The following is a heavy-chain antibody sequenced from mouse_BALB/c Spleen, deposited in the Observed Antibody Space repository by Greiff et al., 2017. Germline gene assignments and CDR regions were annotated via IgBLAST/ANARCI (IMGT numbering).Heavy chain of an antibody. CDR3: ARRTTVVATGGYFDV. J-gene: IGHJ1*01. V-gene: IGHV5-6*02. Sequence: DVMLVESGGDLVKPGGSLKLSCAASGFTFSSYGMSWVRQTPDKRLEWVATISSGGSYTYYPDSVKGRFTISRDNAKNTLYLQMSSLKSEDTAMYYCARRTTVVATGGYFDVWGAGTTVTVSS. CDR1: GFTFSSYG. D-gene: IGHD1-1*01. CDR2: ISSGGSYT.